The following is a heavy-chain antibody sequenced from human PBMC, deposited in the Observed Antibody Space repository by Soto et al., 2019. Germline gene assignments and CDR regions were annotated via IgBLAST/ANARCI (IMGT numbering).Heavy chain of an antibody. V-gene: IGHV3-23*01. J-gene: IGHJ3*02. CDR2: ISGSGGST. CDR1: GFTFSSYA. D-gene: IGHD3-22*01. CDR3: AKFPGYYDSSGYFGDDAFDI. Sequence: EVQLLESGGGLVQPGGSLRLSCADSGFTFSSYAMSWVRQAPGKGLEWVSAISGSGGSTYYADSVKGRFTISRDNSKNTLYLQMNSLRAEDTAVYYCAKFPGYYDSSGYFGDDAFDIWGQGTMVTVSS.